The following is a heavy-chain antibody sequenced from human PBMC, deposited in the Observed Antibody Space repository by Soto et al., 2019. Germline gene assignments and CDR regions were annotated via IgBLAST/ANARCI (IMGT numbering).Heavy chain of an antibody. Sequence: ASVTVSHLVSGYTLTELYIHWVPQALGKGLEWMGGFDHEDGETIYAQKFQGRVTMTEDTSTDTSKNQFSLKLSSVTAADTAVYYCARGRGVVVVAATRNFDYWGQGTLVTVSS. CDR1: GYTLTELY. D-gene: IGHD2-15*01. J-gene: IGHJ4*02. CDR2: FDHEDGET. CDR3: ARGRGVVVVAATRNFDY. V-gene: IGHV1-24*01.